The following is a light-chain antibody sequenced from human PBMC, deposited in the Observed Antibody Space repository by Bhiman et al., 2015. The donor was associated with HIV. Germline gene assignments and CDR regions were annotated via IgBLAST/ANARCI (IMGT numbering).Light chain of an antibody. CDR2: ENN. CDR1: SSDVGTYNY. V-gene: IGLV1-51*02. J-gene: IGLJ1*01. CDR3: GTWDNSLSTGGV. Sequence: QSALTQPASVSGSPGQSITISCTGTSSDVGTYNYVSWYQQLPGTAPKLLIYENNKRPSGIPDRFSGSKSGTSATLGITGLQTGDEADYYCGTWDNSLSTGGVFGTGTKVTVL.